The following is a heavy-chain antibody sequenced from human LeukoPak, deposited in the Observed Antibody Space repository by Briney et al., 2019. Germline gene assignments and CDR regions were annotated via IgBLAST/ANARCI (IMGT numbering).Heavy chain of an antibody. Sequence: GASVKVSCKASGYTFTSYDINWVRQATGQGLEWMGWMNPNSGNTGYAQKFQGRVTMTGNTSISTAYMELSSLRSEDTAVYYCARGLRGVLAARPRRYYYYYMDVWGKGTTVTVSS. CDR2: MNPNSGNT. CDR1: GYTFTSYD. D-gene: IGHD6-6*01. CDR3: ARGLRGVLAARPRRYYYYYMDV. V-gene: IGHV1-8*01. J-gene: IGHJ6*03.